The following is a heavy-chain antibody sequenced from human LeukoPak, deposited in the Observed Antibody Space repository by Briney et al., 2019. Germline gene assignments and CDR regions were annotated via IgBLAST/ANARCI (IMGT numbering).Heavy chain of an antibody. Sequence: SETLSLTCTVSGVSLSSYYWSWIRQPPGKVLEWIGYIKYSGSTNYNPSLKSRVTISVDTSKNQFSLKLSSVTAADTAVYYCARETVTPGSYYYYYMDVWGKGTTVTVSS. D-gene: IGHD4-11*01. V-gene: IGHV4-59*01. J-gene: IGHJ6*03. CDR2: IKYSGST. CDR3: ARETVTPGSYYYYYMDV. CDR1: GVSLSSYY.